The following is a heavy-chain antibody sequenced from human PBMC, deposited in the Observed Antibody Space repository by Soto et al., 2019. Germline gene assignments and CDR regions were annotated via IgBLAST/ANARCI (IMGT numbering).Heavy chain of an antibody. Sequence: SVKVSCKASGGTFSSYAISWVRQAPGQGLEWMGGIIPIFGTANYAQKFQGRVTITADESTSTAYMELSSLRSEDTAVYYCARSRGRMARGVIRSVHYGMDVWGQGTTVTVSS. CDR3: ARSRGRMARGVIRSVHYGMDV. V-gene: IGHV1-69*13. D-gene: IGHD3-10*01. J-gene: IGHJ6*02. CDR2: IIPIFGTA. CDR1: GGTFSSYA.